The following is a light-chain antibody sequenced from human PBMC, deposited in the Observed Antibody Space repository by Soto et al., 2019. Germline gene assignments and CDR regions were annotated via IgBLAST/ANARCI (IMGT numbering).Light chain of an antibody. J-gene: IGLJ1*01. V-gene: IGLV2-14*03. CDR2: DVN. CDR3: CAYSTSGTHV. CDR1: SSDVGSYDY. Sequence: QSVLTQPASVSGSPGQSITFFCTGTSSDVGSYDYVSWHQQHPGKAPKLIIYDVNNRPSGVPSRFSGSKSGNTASLIISGLLTEDESDYYCCAYSTSGTHVFGTGTKVTVL.